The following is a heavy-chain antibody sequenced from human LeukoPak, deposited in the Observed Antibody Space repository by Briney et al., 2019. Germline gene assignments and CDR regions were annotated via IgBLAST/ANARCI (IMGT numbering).Heavy chain of an antibody. V-gene: IGHV3-11*01. D-gene: IGHD3-10*01. CDR1: GFTFSDYY. Sequence: PGGSLRLSCAASGFTFSDYYMSWIRQAPGKGLEWVSYISSSGSTIYYADSVKGRFTISRDNAKNSLYLQMNSLRAEDTAVYYCARNPRRVAPRYYYGSGSYYTDYYYGMDVWGQGTTVTVSS. CDR2: ISSSGSTI. J-gene: IGHJ6*02. CDR3: ARNPRRVAPRYYYGSGSYYTDYYYGMDV.